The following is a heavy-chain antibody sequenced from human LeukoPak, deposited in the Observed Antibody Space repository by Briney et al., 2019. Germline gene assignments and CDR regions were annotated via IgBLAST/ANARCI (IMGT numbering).Heavy chain of an antibody. Sequence: SETLSLTCTVSGGSISSYYWSWIRQPPGKGLEWIGYIYYSGSTNYNPSLKSRVTISVDTSKNQFSLKLSSVTAADTAVYYCARGHNYYDSSGYYIYWGQGTLVTVSS. CDR1: GGSISSYY. CDR3: ARGHNYYDSSGYYIY. V-gene: IGHV4-59*01. CDR2: IYYSGST. D-gene: IGHD3-22*01. J-gene: IGHJ4*02.